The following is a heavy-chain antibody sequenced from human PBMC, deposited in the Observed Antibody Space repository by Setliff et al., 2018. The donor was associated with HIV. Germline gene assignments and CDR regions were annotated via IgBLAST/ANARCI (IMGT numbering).Heavy chain of an antibody. CDR2: INPNSGGT. J-gene: IGHJ3*02. CDR3: ARVLHCGGDCYTDAFDI. Sequence: GASVKVSCKASGYTFTTYNINWVRQAPGQGLEWMGRINPNSGGTNYAQKFQGRVTMTRDTSISTAYMELSRLRSDDTAVYYCARVLHCGGDCYTDAFDIWGQGTMVTVSS. V-gene: IGHV1-2*06. CDR1: GYTFTTYN. D-gene: IGHD2-21*01.